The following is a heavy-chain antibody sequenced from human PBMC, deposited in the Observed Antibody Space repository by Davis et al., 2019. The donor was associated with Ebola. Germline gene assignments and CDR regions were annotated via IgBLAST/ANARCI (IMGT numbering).Heavy chain of an antibody. V-gene: IGHV3-7*01. CDR2: IKQDGSEK. D-gene: IGHD6-19*01. CDR1: GFTFSSYW. J-gene: IGHJ4*02. Sequence: GGSLRLSCAASGFTFSSYWMSWVRQAPGKGLEWVANIKQDGSEKYYVDSVKGRFTISRDNAKNSLYLQMNSLRAEDTAVYYCARDYEWLVSLSYFDYWGQGTLVTFSS. CDR3: ARDYEWLVSLSYFDY.